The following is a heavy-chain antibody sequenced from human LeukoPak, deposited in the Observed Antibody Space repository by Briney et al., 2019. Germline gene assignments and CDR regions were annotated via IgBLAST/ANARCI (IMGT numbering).Heavy chain of an antibody. Sequence: GGSLRLSCAASGFTFSNYGMHWVRQAPGKGLEWVAFIRYDGSNKYYADSVKGRFTISRDNSKNTLYLQMNSLRAEDTAVYYCAKDGPTVTHILDYWGQGTLVTVSS. CDR3: AKDGPTVTHILDY. J-gene: IGHJ4*02. V-gene: IGHV3-30*02. D-gene: IGHD4-17*01. CDR1: GFTFSNYG. CDR2: IRYDGSNK.